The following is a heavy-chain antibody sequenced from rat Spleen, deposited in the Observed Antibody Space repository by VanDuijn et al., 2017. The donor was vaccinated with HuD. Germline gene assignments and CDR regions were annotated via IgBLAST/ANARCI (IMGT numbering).Heavy chain of an antibody. CDR1: EFTFSNYY. CDR2: ISTGGGST. V-gene: IGHV5-25*01. D-gene: IGHD4-2*01. J-gene: IGHJ1*01. Sequence: EVQLVESDGGLVQPGRSLKLSCAASEFTFSNYYMAWVRQAPTKGLEWVAYISTGGGSTYYRDSVKGRFTISRDNAKSTLYLQMDSLRSEDTATYYCARHKTGYWYFDFWGPGTMVTVSS. CDR3: ARHKTGYWYFDF.